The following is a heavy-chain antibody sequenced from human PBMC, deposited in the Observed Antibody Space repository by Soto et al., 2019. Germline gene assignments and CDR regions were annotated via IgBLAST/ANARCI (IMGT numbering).Heavy chain of an antibody. J-gene: IGHJ4*02. V-gene: IGHV3-33*01. CDR3: AGDYGDYVFDY. Sequence: GSLRLSCAASGFTFSSYGMHWVRRAPGKGLEGVAVIWYDGSNKYYADSVKGRFTISRDNSKNTLYLQMNSLRAEDTAVYYCAGDYGDYVFDYWGQGTLVTVSS. D-gene: IGHD4-17*01. CDR2: IWYDGSNK. CDR1: GFTFSSYG.